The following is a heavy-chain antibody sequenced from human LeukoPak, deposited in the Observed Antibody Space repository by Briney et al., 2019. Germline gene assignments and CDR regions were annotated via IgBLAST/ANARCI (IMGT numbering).Heavy chain of an antibody. Sequence: ASVKVSCKASGYTFTSYDINWARQATGQGLEWMGWMNPNSGNTGYAQKFQGRVTMTRNTSISTAYMELSSLRSEDTAVYYCAREMVYASYYFDYWGQGTLVTVSS. CDR1: GYTFTSYD. J-gene: IGHJ4*02. CDR3: AREMVYASYYFDY. V-gene: IGHV1-8*01. CDR2: MNPNSGNT. D-gene: IGHD2-8*01.